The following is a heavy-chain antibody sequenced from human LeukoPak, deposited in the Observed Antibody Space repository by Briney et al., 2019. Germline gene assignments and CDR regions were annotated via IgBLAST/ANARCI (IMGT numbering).Heavy chain of an antibody. CDR2: ISYDGSNK. CDR3: AKDSGSYLNFFDY. V-gene: IGHV3-30*04. D-gene: IGHD1-26*01. CDR1: GFSFSSHA. J-gene: IGHJ4*02. Sequence: GGSLRLSCAASGFSFSSHAMHWVRQAPGKGLEWVAVISYDGSNKYYADSVKGRFTISRDNSKNTLYLQMNSLRAEDTAVYYCAKDSGSYLNFFDYWGQGTLVTVSS.